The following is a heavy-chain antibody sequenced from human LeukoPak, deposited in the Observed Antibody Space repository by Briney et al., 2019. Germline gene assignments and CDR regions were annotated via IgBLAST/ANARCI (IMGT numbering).Heavy chain of an antibody. CDR1: GGSISSSSYY. Sequence: SETLSLTCAVSGGSISSSSYYWGWIRQPPGKGLEWIGSIYYSGSTYYNPSLKSRVTISVDTSKNQFSLKLSSVTAADTAVYYCARLATNTAMDDYWGQGTLVTVSS. CDR2: IYYSGST. J-gene: IGHJ4*02. V-gene: IGHV4-39*01. D-gene: IGHD5-18*01. CDR3: ARLATNTAMDDY.